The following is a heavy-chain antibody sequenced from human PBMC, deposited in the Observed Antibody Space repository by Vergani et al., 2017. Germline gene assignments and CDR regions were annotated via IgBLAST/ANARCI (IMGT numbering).Heavy chain of an antibody. CDR2: ISSSSSYI. CDR3: ARVGGKIAVAGNVD. V-gene: IGHV3-21*01. J-gene: IGHJ4*02. Sequence: EVQLLESGGGLVQPGGSLRLSCAASGFTFSSYSMNWVRQAPGKGLEWVSSISSSSSYIYYADSVKGRVTISRDNAKNSLYLQMNSLRAEDTAVYYCARVGGKIAVAGNVDWGQGTLVTVSS. CDR1: GFTFSSYS. D-gene: IGHD6-19*01.